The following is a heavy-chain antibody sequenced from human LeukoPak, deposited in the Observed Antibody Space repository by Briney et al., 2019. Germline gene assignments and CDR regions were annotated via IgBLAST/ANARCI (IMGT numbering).Heavy chain of an antibody. D-gene: IGHD3-22*01. CDR1: GGSIGSYY. J-gene: IGHJ5*02. CDR2: IYYSGST. CDR3: AREVGYRDYYDSSFKWFDP. Sequence: PSETLSLTCTVSGGSIGSYYWSWIREPPGKGLEWIGYIYYSGSTNYNPSLKSRVTISVDTSKNQFSLKLSSVTAADTAVYYCAREVGYRDYYDSSFKWFDPWGQGTLVTVSS. V-gene: IGHV4-59*01.